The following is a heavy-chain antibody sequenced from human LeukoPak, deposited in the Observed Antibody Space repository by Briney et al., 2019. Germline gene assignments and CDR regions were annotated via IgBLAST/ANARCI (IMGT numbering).Heavy chain of an antibody. CDR1: GDSISSSVYY. D-gene: IGHD4-23*01. CDR2: INYSGST. J-gene: IGHJ4*02. Sequence: PSETLSLTCTVSGDSISSSVYYWGWIRQPPGKGLEWIGSINYSGSTSYNLSLKSRVTISVDTSKNQFSLKLTSVTAADTAVYYCARDPNYGGKLDYWGQGTLVTVSS. V-gene: IGHV4-39*07. CDR3: ARDPNYGGKLDY.